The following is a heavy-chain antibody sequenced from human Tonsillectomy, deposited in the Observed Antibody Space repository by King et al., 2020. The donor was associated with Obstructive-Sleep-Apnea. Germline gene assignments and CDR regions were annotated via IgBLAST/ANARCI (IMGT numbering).Heavy chain of an antibody. CDR1: GFTFSSYD. D-gene: IGHD3-9*01. CDR3: ARGGSYYDILTGHYYFDY. CDR2: IGTAGDT. Sequence: QLVQSGGGLVQPGGSLSLSCAASGFTFSSYDMHWVRQATGKGLEWVSAIGTAGDTYYPGSVKGRFTISRENAKNSLYLQMNSLRAGDTAVYYCARGGSYYDILTGHYYFDYWGQGTLVTVSS. V-gene: IGHV3-13*01. J-gene: IGHJ4*02.